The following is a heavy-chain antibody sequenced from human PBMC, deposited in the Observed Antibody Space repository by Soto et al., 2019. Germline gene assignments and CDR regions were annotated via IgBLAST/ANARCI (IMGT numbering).Heavy chain of an antibody. Sequence: GGSLRLSCAASGFIFSNYAMYWVRQAPGKGLEWVAVMSYDGSNKYYADSVKGRFTISRDDSKNTLYLQMDSLRVEDTAVYYCARGSPPDYWGQGSLVTVSS. CDR3: ARGSPPDY. CDR1: GFIFSNYA. CDR2: MSYDGSNK. J-gene: IGHJ4*02. V-gene: IGHV3-30-3*01.